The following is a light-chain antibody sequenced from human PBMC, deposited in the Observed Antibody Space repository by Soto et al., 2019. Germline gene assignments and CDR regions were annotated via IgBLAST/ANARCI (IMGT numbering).Light chain of an antibody. J-gene: IGKJ2*01. CDR1: QSVSSSY. V-gene: IGKV3-20*01. CDR3: QQYGISPDT. Sequence: EIVLTQSPGTLSLSPGERATLSCRASQSVSSSYLAWYQQKPGQAPRLLIYASSSRATGIPDRFSGGGSGTDFTLTISRLEPDDFAVYYCQQYGISPDTFGQGTKLEIK. CDR2: ASS.